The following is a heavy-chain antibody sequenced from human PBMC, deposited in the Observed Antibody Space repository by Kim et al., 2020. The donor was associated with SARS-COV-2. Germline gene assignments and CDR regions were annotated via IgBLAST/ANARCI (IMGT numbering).Heavy chain of an antibody. Sequence: YGVSVKGRFTMSRDNAKNSLYLQMSSRRTEDTAIYYCAALDTVQVPGGSWGQGTLVTVSS. D-gene: IGHD3-10*01. V-gene: IGHV3-7*01. CDR3: AALDTVQVPGGS. J-gene: IGHJ4*02.